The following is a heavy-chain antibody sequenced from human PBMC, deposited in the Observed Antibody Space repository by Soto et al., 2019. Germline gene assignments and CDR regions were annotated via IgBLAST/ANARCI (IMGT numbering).Heavy chain of an antibody. Sequence: QVHLVQSGAEVKKPGTSVRVSCKASGGAVSDYVIAWVRQAPGQGPEWMGGIIPSFGTANYAQTFLGRVTMTADKSTNTAYLELNSLTYEDTAVYYCARASLGSGYSAGKGGFDPWGQGTLVTVSS. CDR3: ARASLGSGYSAGKGGFDP. CDR2: IIPSFGTA. D-gene: IGHD1-26*01. J-gene: IGHJ5*02. V-gene: IGHV1-69*06. CDR1: GGAVSDYV.